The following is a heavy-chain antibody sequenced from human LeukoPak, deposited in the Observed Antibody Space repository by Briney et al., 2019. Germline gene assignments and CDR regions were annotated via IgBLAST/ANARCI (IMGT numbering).Heavy chain of an antibody. CDR3: ARFTTAKGHGYYYFDY. Sequence: ASVKVSCKTSGYSFTNYGITWVRQAPGQGLEWMGWISGYNSKPFYAQNFQGRVTMTTDTSTSTVYMEVRSLRSDDTAVYYCARFTTAKGHGYYYFDYWGQGTLVTVSS. CDR1: GYSFTNYG. D-gene: IGHD3-22*01. J-gene: IGHJ4*02. V-gene: IGHV1-18*01. CDR2: ISGYNSKP.